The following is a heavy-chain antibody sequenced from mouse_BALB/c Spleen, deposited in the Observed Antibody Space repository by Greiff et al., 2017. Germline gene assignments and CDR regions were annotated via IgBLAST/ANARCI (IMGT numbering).Heavy chain of an antibody. CDR2: ISNGGGST. J-gene: IGHJ3*01. D-gene: IGHD1-1*01. Sequence: EVKLVESGGGLVQPGGSLKLSCAASGFTFSSYTMSWVRQTPEKRLEWVAYISNGGGSTYYPDTVKGRFTISRDNAKNTLYLQMSSLKSEDTAMYYCARHVDGSSYEGFAYWGQGTLVTVSA. CDR3: ARHVDGSSYEGFAY. V-gene: IGHV5-12-2*01. CDR1: GFTFSSYT.